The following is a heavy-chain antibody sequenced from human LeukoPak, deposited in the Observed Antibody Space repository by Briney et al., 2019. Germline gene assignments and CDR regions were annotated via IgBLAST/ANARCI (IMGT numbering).Heavy chain of an antibody. J-gene: IGHJ4*02. D-gene: IGHD5-18*01. CDR3: ARARGYSYGYFDY. Sequence: PSETLSLTCAVSGGSISSGGYSWIWLRPPPGQDLKWIGYNYHSGSTYYNPSLKSRVTISVDRSKNQFSLKLSSVTAADTAVYYCARARGYSYGYFDYWGQGTLVTVSS. CDR2: NYHSGST. V-gene: IGHV4-30-2*01. CDR1: GGSISSGGYS.